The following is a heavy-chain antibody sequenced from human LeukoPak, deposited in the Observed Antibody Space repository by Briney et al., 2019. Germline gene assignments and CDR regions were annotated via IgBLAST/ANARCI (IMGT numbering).Heavy chain of an antibody. CDR1: GFTFSDYE. V-gene: IGHV3-48*03. D-gene: IGHD3-10*02. Sequence: GGSLRLSCAASGFTFSDYEINWVRQAPGKGLEWISCISTSGSTTYYADAVKGRFTISRDNAKNSLFLQMNTLTAEDTAVYYCARGALHVFDYWGQGTPVTVSS. CDR2: ISTSGSTT. CDR3: ARGALHVFDY. J-gene: IGHJ4*02.